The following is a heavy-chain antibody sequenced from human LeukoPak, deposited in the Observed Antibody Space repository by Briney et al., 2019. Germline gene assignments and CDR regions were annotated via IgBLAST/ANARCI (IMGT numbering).Heavy chain of an antibody. D-gene: IGHD4-23*01. J-gene: IGHJ4*02. V-gene: IGHV3-43D*03. CDR3: ARGGVSVGGNFDY. CDR1: GFTFDDYA. CDR2: ITWDGGST. Sequence: GGSLRLSCAASGFTFDDYAMHWVRQAPGKGLEWVSLITWDGGSTYYADSVKGRFTISRDNAKTSLYLQMNSLRAEDTAVYYCARGGVSVGGNFDYWGQGTLVTVSS.